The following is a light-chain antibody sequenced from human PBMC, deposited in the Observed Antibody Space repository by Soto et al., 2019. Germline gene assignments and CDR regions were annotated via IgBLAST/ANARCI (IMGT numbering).Light chain of an antibody. Sequence: DIQMTQSPSTLSASVGDRVTITCRASQSISSWLAWYQQKPGKAPKLLIYKASSLEMGVPSRFSGSGSGTEFTLTISSLQPDDCATYYCQQYNSYPWTFGQGTKVEIK. CDR1: QSISSW. V-gene: IGKV1-5*03. CDR3: QQYNSYPWT. J-gene: IGKJ1*01. CDR2: KAS.